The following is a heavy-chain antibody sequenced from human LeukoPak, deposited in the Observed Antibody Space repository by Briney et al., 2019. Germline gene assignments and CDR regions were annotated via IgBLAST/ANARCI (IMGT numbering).Heavy chain of an antibody. V-gene: IGHV3-9*01. D-gene: IGHD6-13*01. CDR2: ISWNSGSI. CDR1: GFTFYDYA. CDR3: AKDKGSSSWYYFDY. J-gene: IGHJ4*02. Sequence: GGSLRLSCAASGFTFYDYAMHWVRHAPGKGLEWVSGISWNSGSIGYADSVKGRFTISRDNAKNSLYLQMNSLRAEDTALYYCAKDKGSSSWYYFDYWGQGTLVTVSS.